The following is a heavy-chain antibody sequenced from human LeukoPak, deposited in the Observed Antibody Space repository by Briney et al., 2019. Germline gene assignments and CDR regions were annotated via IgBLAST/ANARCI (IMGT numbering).Heavy chain of an antibody. CDR1: GFTFSSYA. CDR2: ISGSGGST. D-gene: IGHD4-17*01. J-gene: IGHJ4*02. CDR3: AKDPEPYGDIRFFDY. V-gene: IGHV3-23*01. Sequence: GGSLRLSCAASGFTFSSYAMSWVRQAPGKGLEWVSAISGSGGSTYYADSVKGRFTISRDKSKNTLYLQMNSLRAEDTAVYYCAKDPEPYGDIRFFDYWGQGTLVTVSS.